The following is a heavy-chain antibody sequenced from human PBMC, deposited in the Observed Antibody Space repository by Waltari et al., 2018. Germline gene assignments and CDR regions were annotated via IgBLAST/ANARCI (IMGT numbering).Heavy chain of an antibody. CDR1: GDSISSGDYY. CDR2: IYYGGIA. J-gene: IGHJ3*02. Sequence: QVQLQESGPGLVKPSQTLSLTCTVSGDSISSGDYYWSWIRQPPGKGLEWIGYIYYGGIAYYNPSLKSRVSISVDTSKNQFSLKLSSVTAADTAVYYCARGFVVLLATDAFDIWGQGTMVTVSS. V-gene: IGHV4-30-4*08. CDR3: ARGFVVLLATDAFDI. D-gene: IGHD2-21*01.